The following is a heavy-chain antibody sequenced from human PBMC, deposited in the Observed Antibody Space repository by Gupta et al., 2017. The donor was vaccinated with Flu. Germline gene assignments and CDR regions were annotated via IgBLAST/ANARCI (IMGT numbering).Heavy chain of an antibody. J-gene: IGHJ5*02. CDR1: GYTFTSYD. Sequence: QVQLVQSGAEVKKSGASVKVSCKASGYTFTSYDINWVRQATGQGLEWMGWMNPNSGNTGDAQKFQGRVTMTRNTSLSTAYMELSSLRSEDTAVYYCARGVRGERWLQFKITFDPWGQGTLVTVSS. V-gene: IGHV1-8*01. D-gene: IGHD5-24*01. CDR2: MNPNSGNT. CDR3: ARGVRGERWLQFKITFDP.